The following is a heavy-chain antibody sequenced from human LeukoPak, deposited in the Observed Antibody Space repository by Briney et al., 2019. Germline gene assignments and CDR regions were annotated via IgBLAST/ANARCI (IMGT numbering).Heavy chain of an antibody. CDR1: GYTXXGXX. CDR2: INPYSGGT. V-gene: IGHV1-2*02. Sequence: ASVKVSCKASGYTXXGXXXHXXXXXXGQGXXWXGLINPYSGGTNYXQRFQDRVSMTRDTSISTAYMELSRVTSDDTAVYXCARSGGTSGPELDYWGQGTLVTVSS. CDR3: ARSGGTSGPELDY. D-gene: IGHD3-3*01. J-gene: IGHJ4*02.